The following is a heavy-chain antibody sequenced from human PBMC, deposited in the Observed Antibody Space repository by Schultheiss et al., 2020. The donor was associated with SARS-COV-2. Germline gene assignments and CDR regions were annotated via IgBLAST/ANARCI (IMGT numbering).Heavy chain of an antibody. D-gene: IGHD3-3*01. CDR1: GGSISSYY. CDR3: ARGGRYYDFWSGYSSYYYMDV. V-gene: IGHV4-59*01. J-gene: IGHJ6*03. Sequence: SETLSLTCTVSGGSISSYYWSWIRQPPGKGLEWIGYIYYSGSTNYNPSLKSRVTISVDTFKNQFSLKLSSVTAADTAVYYCARGGRYYDFWSGYSSYYYMDVWGKGTTVTVSS. CDR2: IYYSGST.